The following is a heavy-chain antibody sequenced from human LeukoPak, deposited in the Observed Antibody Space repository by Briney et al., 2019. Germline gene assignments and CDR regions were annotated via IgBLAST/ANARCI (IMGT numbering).Heavy chain of an antibody. CDR2: ISACNGNT. CDR1: GYTFTSYA. J-gene: IGHJ4*02. D-gene: IGHD1-7*01. Sequence: ASVKVSCKASGYTFTSYAMNWVRQAPGQGLEWMGWISACNGNTNYAQKLQGRVTMTTDTSTSTAYMELRSLRSDDTAVYYCARDRFGNYPSDYWGQGTLVTVSS. V-gene: IGHV1-18*01. CDR3: ARDRFGNYPSDY.